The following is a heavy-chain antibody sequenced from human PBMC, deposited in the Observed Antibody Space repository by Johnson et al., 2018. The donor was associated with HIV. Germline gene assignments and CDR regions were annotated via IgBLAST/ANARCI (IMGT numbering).Heavy chain of an antibody. D-gene: IGHD1-26*01. CDR1: GFTFSNAW. CDR2: IKSKTDGGTT. V-gene: IGHV3-15*01. Sequence: VQLVESGGGLVQPGGSLRLSCAASGFTFSNAWMSWVRQAPGKGLEWVGRIKSKTDGGTTYYADSVKGRFTISRDNSKNTLSLQMSSLRAEDTAVYYCAKENRWDLQMDAFDIWGQGTMVTVSS. CDR3: AKENRWDLQMDAFDI. J-gene: IGHJ3*02.